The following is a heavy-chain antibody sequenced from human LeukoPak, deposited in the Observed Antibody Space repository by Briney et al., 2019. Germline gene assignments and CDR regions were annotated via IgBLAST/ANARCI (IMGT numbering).Heavy chain of an antibody. V-gene: IGHV3-23*01. CDR3: AKDGYGDYGLDY. D-gene: IGHD4-17*01. CDR2: ISGSGGST. J-gene: IGHJ4*02. CDR1: GFTFSSYA. Sequence: PGGSLRLSCAASGFTFSSYAMSRVRQGPGKGLEWGSAISGSGGSTYYADSVKGRFTISRDNSKNTLYLQMNSLRAEDTAVYYCAKDGYGDYGLDYWGQGTLVTVSS.